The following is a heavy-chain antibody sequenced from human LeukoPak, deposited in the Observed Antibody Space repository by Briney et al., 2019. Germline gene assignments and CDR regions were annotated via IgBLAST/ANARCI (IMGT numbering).Heavy chain of an antibody. D-gene: IGHD6-19*01. V-gene: IGHV4-39*07. CDR3: ARDLGGQWLVFSRNWFDP. CDR2: IYYSGST. CDR1: GGSISSSSYY. Sequence: SETLSLTCTVSGGSISSSSYYWGWIRQPPGKGLEWMGSIYYSGSTYYNPSLKSRVTISVDTSKNQFSLKLSSVTAADTAVYYCARDLGGQWLVFSRNWFDPWGQGTLVTVSS. J-gene: IGHJ5*02.